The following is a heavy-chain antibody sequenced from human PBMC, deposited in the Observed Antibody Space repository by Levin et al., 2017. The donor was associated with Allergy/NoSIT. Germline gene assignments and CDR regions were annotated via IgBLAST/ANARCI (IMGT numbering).Heavy chain of an antibody. D-gene: IGHD3-16*02. Sequence: SETLSLTCTVSGGSISSYYWSWIRQPPGKGLEWIGYIYYSGSTNYNPSLKSRVTISVDTSKNQFSLKLSSVTAADTAVYYCARLYVWGSYRQKAFDIWGQGTMVTVSS. CDR1: GGSISSYY. CDR2: IYYSGST. V-gene: IGHV4-59*08. CDR3: ARLYVWGSYRQKAFDI. J-gene: IGHJ3*02.